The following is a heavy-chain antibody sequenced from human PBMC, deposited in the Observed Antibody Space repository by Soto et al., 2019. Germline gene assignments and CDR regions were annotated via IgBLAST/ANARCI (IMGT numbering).Heavy chain of an antibody. CDR1: GGSISNHY. J-gene: IGHJ4*02. V-gene: IGHV4-59*11. CDR2: IYYNGHT. CDR3: TRANWYSEY. D-gene: IGHD7-27*01. Sequence: QVQLQESGPGLVKPSETLSLTCTVSGGSISNHYLSWIRQPPGKGLEWIGYIYYNGHTNYNPPLKSRVTMSVDTSKNQISLKLSSVTAADTAVYYCTRANWYSEYWGQGTLVTVSS.